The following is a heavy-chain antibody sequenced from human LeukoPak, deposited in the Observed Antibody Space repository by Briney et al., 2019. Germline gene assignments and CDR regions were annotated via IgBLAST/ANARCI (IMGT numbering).Heavy chain of an antibody. Sequence: ASETLSLTCAVSGGFISSGGYSWSWIRQPPGKGLEWIGYIYHSGSTYYNPSLKSRVTISVDTSKNQFPLKLSSVTAADTAVYYCARAGAGELFDYWGQGTLVTVSS. CDR3: ARAGAGELFDY. D-gene: IGHD1-26*01. J-gene: IGHJ4*02. CDR1: GGFISSGGYS. CDR2: IYHSGST. V-gene: IGHV4-30-2*01.